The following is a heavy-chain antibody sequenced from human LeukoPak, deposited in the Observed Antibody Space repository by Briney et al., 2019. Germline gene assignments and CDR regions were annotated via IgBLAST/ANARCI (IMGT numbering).Heavy chain of an antibody. Sequence: GGSLRLSCVASGFTLSSYSMNWVRQAPGKGPEWVSYISNSGGTTYYADSVKGRSIISRDNAKNSVYLQMNNLRAEDTAVYYCAREGVGGFDIWGQGTMVTVSS. CDR3: AREGVGGFDI. CDR2: ISNSGGTT. V-gene: IGHV3-48*04. D-gene: IGHD3-16*01. J-gene: IGHJ3*02. CDR1: GFTLSSYS.